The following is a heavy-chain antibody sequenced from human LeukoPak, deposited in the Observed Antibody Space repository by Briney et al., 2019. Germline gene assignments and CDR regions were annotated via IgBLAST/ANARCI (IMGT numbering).Heavy chain of an antibody. CDR2: MYSSGSF. D-gene: IGHD3-22*01. V-gene: IGHV4-28*05. J-gene: IGHJ1*01. CDR1: GDSISSSNW. CDR3: VPGPNYYDSSGYYRAEYFQY. Sequence: SETLSLTCAVSGDSISSSNWWGWIRQPPGKGLEWIGYMYSSGSFYYKPSLRGRVTMSVDTSKNQFSLRLSSVTAVDTAVYYCVPGPNYYDSSGYYRAEYFQYWGQGTLVTVSS.